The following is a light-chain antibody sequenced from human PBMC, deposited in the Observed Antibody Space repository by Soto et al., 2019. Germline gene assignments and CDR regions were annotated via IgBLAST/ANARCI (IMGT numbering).Light chain of an antibody. Sequence: QSALTQPPSASGSPGQSVTISCTGTTSDVGDYNFVSWYQHHPGKAPKLISYEVSKRPSGVPDRFSGSKSGNTASLTVSGLRAEDEADYYCSSYAGSNTFVVFGGGTKLTVL. CDR3: SSYAGSNTFVV. CDR2: EVS. J-gene: IGLJ2*01. CDR1: TSDVGDYNF. V-gene: IGLV2-8*01.